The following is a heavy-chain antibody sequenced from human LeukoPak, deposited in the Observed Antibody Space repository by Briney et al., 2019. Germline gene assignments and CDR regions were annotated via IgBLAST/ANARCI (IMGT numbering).Heavy chain of an antibody. CDR3: ARAELLMYDY. CDR2: INHSGST. Sequence: SETLSLTCAVYGGSFSGYYWSWIRQPPGKGLEWIGEINHSGSTNYNPSLKSRVTISVDTSKNQFSLKLSSVTAADTAVYYCARAELLMYDYWGQGTLVAVSS. D-gene: IGHD3-10*01. V-gene: IGHV4-34*01. CDR1: GGSFSGYY. J-gene: IGHJ4*02.